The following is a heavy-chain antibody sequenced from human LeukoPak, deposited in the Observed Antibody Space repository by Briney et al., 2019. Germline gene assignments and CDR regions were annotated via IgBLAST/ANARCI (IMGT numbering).Heavy chain of an antibody. CDR1: GFSFRNYW. J-gene: IGHJ4*02. D-gene: IGHD6-19*01. CDR2: TKPDGSAE. V-gene: IGHV3-7*01. Sequence: GGSLRLSCAASGFSFRNYWMGWVRQAPGKGLEWVANTKPDGSAEYYADSVRGRFTASRDNANNLLYLQMNRLGAEDTAVYYCAREIVSAVAGNFDYWGQGTLVTVSS. CDR3: AREIVSAVAGNFDY.